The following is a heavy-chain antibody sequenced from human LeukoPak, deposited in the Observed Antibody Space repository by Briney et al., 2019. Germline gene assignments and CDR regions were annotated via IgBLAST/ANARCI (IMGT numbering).Heavy chain of an antibody. V-gene: IGHV4-38-2*02. CDR2: IYHSGST. D-gene: IGHD6-13*01. CDR3: ARHEGTAAAGRVQH. CDR1: GYSISSGYY. Sequence: KPSETLSLTCTVSGYSISSGYYWGWIRQPPGKGLEWIGSIYHSGSTYYNPSLRSRVTISVDTSMNQFSMKLSSVTAADTAVYYCARHEGTAAAGRVQHWGQGTLVTVSS. J-gene: IGHJ1*01.